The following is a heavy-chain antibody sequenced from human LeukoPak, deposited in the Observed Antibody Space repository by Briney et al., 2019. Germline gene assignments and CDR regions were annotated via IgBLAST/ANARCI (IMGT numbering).Heavy chain of an antibody. V-gene: IGHV3-33*06. CDR3: AKYGVDCSSTSCYPLYYMDV. CDR2: IWYDGSNK. Sequence: GRSLRLSCAASGFTFSSYGMHWVRQAPGKGLEWVAVIWYDGSNKYYADSVKGRFTISRDNSKNTLYLQMNSLRAEDTAVYYCAKYGVDCSSTSCYPLYYMDVWGKGTTVTVSS. D-gene: IGHD2-2*01. CDR1: GFTFSSYG. J-gene: IGHJ6*03.